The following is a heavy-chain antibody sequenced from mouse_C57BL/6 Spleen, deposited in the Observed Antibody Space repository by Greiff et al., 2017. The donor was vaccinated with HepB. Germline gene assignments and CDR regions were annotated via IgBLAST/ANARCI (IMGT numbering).Heavy chain of an antibody. CDR2: ISSGSSTI. Sequence: EVKLMESGGGLVKPGGSLKLSCAASGFTFSDSGMHWVRQAPEKGLAWVAYISSGSSTIYYADTVKGRFTISRDNAKNTLFLQMTSLRSEDTAMYYCARNPWFAYWGQGTLVTVSA. CDR1: GFTFSDSG. J-gene: IGHJ3*01. V-gene: IGHV5-17*01. CDR3: ARNPWFAY.